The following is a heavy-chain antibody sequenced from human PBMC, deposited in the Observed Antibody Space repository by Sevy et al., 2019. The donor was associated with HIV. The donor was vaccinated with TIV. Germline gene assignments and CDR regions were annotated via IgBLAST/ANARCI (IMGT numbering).Heavy chain of an antibody. D-gene: IGHD3-22*01. V-gene: IGHV5-51*01. CDR3: ARRGFDSSGYPQYYFDY. J-gene: IGHJ4*02. CDR2: IYPGHSDI. CDR1: GYRFISYW. Sequence: GESLKISCKGSGYRFISYWIGWVRQMPGKGLEWMGIIYPGHSDIRYSPSFQGQVTISADKSISTAYLQWSSLQASDTAMYFCARRGFDSSGYPQYYFDYWGQGTLVTVSS.